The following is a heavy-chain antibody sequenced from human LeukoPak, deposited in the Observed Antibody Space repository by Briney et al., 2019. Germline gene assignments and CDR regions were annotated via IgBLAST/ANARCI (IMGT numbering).Heavy chain of an antibody. J-gene: IGHJ6*02. D-gene: IGHD1-14*01. V-gene: IGHV3-33*01. CDR1: GFTFSSYG. Sequence: GGSLRLSCAASGFTFSSYGMHWVRQAPGKGLEWVAVIWYDGNNKYYADSVKGRFTISRDNSKNTLYLQMNSLRAEDTPVYYCARDTGAYYYYYGMDVWGQGTTVTVSS. CDR2: IWYDGNNK. CDR3: ARDTGAYYYYYGMDV.